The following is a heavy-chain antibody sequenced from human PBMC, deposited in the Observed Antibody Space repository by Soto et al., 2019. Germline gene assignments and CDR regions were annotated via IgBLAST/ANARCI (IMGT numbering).Heavy chain of an antibody. CDR1: GGSFSGYY. CDR2: INHSGST. CDR3: AREGVATIGAENWFDP. Sequence: SETLSLTCAVYGGSFSGYYWSWIRQPPGKGLEWIGEINHSGSTNYNPSLKSRVTISVDTSKNQFSLKLSSVTAADTAVYYCAREGVATIGAENWFDPWGQGTLVTVSS. D-gene: IGHD5-12*01. J-gene: IGHJ5*02. V-gene: IGHV4-34*01.